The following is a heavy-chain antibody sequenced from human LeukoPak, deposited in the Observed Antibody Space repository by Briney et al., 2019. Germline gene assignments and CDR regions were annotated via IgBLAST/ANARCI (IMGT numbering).Heavy chain of an antibody. CDR1: GFTFSSYA. D-gene: IGHD3-10*01. Sequence: GGSLRLSCAASGFTFSSYAMSWVRQAPGKGLDWVSAFSGSGGSTYYAYSVKGRFTISRDNSKKTLYLQMNSLRVEDTAVYYCARLSLWFDGDAFDIWGQGTMVTVSS. V-gene: IGHV3-23*01. J-gene: IGHJ3*02. CDR3: ARLSLWFDGDAFDI. CDR2: FSGSGGST.